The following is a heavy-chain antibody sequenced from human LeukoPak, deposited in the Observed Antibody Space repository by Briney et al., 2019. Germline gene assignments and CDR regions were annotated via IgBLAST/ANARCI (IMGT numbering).Heavy chain of an antibody. J-gene: IGHJ4*02. CDR1: GFTFTSYA. Sequence: GGSLRLSCAASGFTFTSYAMHWVRQAPGKGLKWVALTSYDGSNKNYADSVKGRFTISRDNSKNTLYLQMNSLRAEDTAVYYCARDLIGDYDDLPHFDYWGQGTLVTVSS. CDR2: TSYDGSNK. CDR3: ARDLIGDYDDLPHFDY. V-gene: IGHV3-30-3*01. D-gene: IGHD4-17*01.